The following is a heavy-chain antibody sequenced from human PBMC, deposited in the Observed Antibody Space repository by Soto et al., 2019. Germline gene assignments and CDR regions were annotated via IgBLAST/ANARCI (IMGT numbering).Heavy chain of an antibody. CDR1: GYTFTSYG. J-gene: IGHJ4*02. CDR3: ASGYSSGWYGEDYFDY. CDR2: ISAYNGNT. Sequence: QVQLVQSGAEVKKPGASVKVSCKASGYTFTSYGISWVRQAPGQGLEWMGWISAYNGNTNYAQKLQGRVTMTTDTSTSTDYMELRSPRSDDTAVYYCASGYSSGWYGEDYFDYWGQGTLVTVSS. D-gene: IGHD6-19*01. V-gene: IGHV1-18*01.